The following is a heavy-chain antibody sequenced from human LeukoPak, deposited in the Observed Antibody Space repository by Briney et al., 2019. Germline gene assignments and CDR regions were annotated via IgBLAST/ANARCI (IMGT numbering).Heavy chain of an antibody. CDR1: GFTFSSYA. Sequence: GGSLRLSCAASGFTFSSYAMHWVRQAPGKGLEWVAVISYDGSNKYYADSVKGRFTISRDNSENTLYLQMNSLRAEDTAVYYCASSGYYYGAFDYWGRGTLVTVSS. CDR3: ASSGYYYGAFDY. CDR2: ISYDGSNK. J-gene: IGHJ4*02. V-gene: IGHV3-30-3*01. D-gene: IGHD3-22*01.